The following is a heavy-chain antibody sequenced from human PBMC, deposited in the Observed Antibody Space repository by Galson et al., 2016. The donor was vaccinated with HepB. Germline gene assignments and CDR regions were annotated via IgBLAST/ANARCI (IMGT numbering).Heavy chain of an antibody. V-gene: IGHV3-11*04. D-gene: IGHD3-22*01. CDR3: VRGQQYPLLRYDFDY. Sequence: SLRLSCAVSGFTFTDYYMTWIRQAPGKGLEWLSYSRSSGNNLQYADSVRGRFTISRDNSKNSVFLQMNSLTADDTAVYYCVRGQQYPLLRYDFDYWGQGALVTVSS. J-gene: IGHJ4*02. CDR1: GFTFTDYY. CDR2: SRSSGNNL.